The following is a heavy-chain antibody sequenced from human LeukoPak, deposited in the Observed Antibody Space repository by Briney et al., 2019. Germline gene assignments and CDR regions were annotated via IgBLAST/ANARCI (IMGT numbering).Heavy chain of an antibody. Sequence: GGSLRLSCAASGFTFSNYWMHWVRQAPGKGLVWVSRINSDGINTSYADSVKGRFTISRDNAKNTLNLQMNSLRAEDTAVYYCARGEDTMVRGVRGNDYWGQGTLVTVSS. V-gene: IGHV3-74*01. D-gene: IGHD3-10*01. CDR2: INSDGINT. CDR3: ARGEDTMVRGVRGNDY. J-gene: IGHJ4*02. CDR1: GFTFSNYW.